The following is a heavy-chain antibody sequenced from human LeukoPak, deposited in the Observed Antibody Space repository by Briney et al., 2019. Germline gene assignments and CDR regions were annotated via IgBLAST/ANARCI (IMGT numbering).Heavy chain of an antibody. D-gene: IGHD3-22*01. Sequence: SETLSLTCTVSGHSIINSFYWGWIRQPPGKGLEWIGYIYYSGSTNYNPSLKSRVTISVDTSKNQFSLKLSSVTAADTAVYYCAVGTDDSSGYYFTFDYWGQGTLVTVSS. V-gene: IGHV4-59*01. CDR3: AVGTDDSSGYYFTFDY. CDR2: IYYSGST. J-gene: IGHJ4*02. CDR1: GHSIINSFY.